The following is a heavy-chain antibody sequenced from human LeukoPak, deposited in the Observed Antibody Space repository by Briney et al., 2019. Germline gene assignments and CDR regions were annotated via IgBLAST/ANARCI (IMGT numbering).Heavy chain of an antibody. CDR1: GGSISSYY. Sequence: SETLSLTCTVSGGSISSYYWSWLRQPPGKGLEWLGYIYYSGSTNYNPSLKSRVTISVDTSKNQFSLKLSSVTAADTAVYYCARAGYYYGSSGYFRFDPWGQGTLVTVSS. D-gene: IGHD3-22*01. J-gene: IGHJ5*02. V-gene: IGHV4-59*01. CDR2: IYYSGST. CDR3: ARAGYYYGSSGYFRFDP.